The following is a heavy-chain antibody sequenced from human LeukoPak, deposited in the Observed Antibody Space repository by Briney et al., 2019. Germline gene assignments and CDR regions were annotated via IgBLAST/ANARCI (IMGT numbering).Heavy chain of an antibody. CDR3: ARDRAPADSAVWFGELGWFDP. CDR2: IGTAGDT. V-gene: IGHV3-13*01. D-gene: IGHD3-10*01. Sequence: GGSLRLSCAASGFTFSSYDMHWVRQATGKGLEWVSAIGTAGDTYYPGSVKGRFTISRDNSKNTLYLQMNSLRAEDTAVYYCARDRAPADSAVWFGELGWFDPWGQGTLVTVSS. CDR1: GFTFSSYD. J-gene: IGHJ5*02.